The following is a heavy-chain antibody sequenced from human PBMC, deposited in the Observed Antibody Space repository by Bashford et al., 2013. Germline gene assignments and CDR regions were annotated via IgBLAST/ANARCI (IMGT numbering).Heavy chain of an antibody. CDR3: ARGGGVNIESGFAYYYYGMDV. CDR1: GYTFTSYG. D-gene: IGHD1-26*01. Sequence: ASVKVSCKASGYTFTSYGISWVRQAPGQGLEWMGWISAYNGNTNYAQKLQGRVTMTTDTSTSTAYMELSSLRSEDTAVYYCARGGGVNIESGFAYYYYGMDVWGQGTTVTVSS. J-gene: IGHJ6*02. CDR2: ISAYNGNT. V-gene: IGHV1-18*01.